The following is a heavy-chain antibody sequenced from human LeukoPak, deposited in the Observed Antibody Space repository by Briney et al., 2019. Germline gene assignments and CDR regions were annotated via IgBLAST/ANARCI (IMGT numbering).Heavy chain of an antibody. Sequence: TGGSLRLFCAVSGFTLYICDVCWVRQPRGKGRECVLALSGRCGNTDYADSVKGRFTISRDNSKNTLYLQMNSLRAEDTAVYYCAKDGVGLSGYYYYYYMDVWGKGTTVTVSS. CDR2: LSGRCGNT. J-gene: IGHJ6*03. CDR1: GFTLYICD. CDR3: AKDGVGLSGYYYYYYMDV. D-gene: IGHD1-26*01. V-gene: IGHV3-23*01.